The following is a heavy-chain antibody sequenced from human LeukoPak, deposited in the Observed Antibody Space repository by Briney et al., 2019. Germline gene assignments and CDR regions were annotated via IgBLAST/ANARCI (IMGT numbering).Heavy chain of an antibody. J-gene: IGHJ4*02. D-gene: IGHD3-22*01. Sequence: GGSLRLSCAASGFTFSSYAMSWVRQAPGKGPEWVSAISGSGGSTYYADSVKGRFTISRDNSKNTLYLQMNSLRAEDTAVYYCAKGRKYYYDSSGYYLAYWGQGTLVTVSS. CDR1: GFTFSSYA. CDR2: ISGSGGST. V-gene: IGHV3-23*01. CDR3: AKGRKYYYDSSGYYLAY.